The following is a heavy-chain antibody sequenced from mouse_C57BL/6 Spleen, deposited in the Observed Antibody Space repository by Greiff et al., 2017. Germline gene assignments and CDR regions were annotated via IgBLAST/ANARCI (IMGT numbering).Heavy chain of an antibody. Sequence: VQLQQSGPELVKPGDSVTISCKASGYSFTGYFMNWVMQSHGKSLEWIGRINPYNGDTFYNQKFKGKATLTVDKSSSTAHMELRSLTSEDSAVYYCARDGLLISFAYWGQGTLVTVSA. CDR3: ARDGLLISFAY. CDR2: INPYNGDT. J-gene: IGHJ3*01. CDR1: GYSFTGYF. V-gene: IGHV1-20*01. D-gene: IGHD1-2*01.